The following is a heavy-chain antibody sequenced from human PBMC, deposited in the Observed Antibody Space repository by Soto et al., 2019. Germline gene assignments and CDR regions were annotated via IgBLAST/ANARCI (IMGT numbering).Heavy chain of an antibody. Sequence: EVQLVQSGAEVRKPGASVKISCKVSGYTFTDYYMHWVQQAPGKGLEWMGLVDLEDGETMYAEKFQGRVTITADTSIDTAYMDLSSLRSEDTAVYYCASSGSYNQPYKLNYWGQGTLVTVSS. D-gene: IGHD1-26*01. CDR1: GYTFTDYY. J-gene: IGHJ4*02. CDR3: ASSGSYNQPYKLNY. V-gene: IGHV1-69-2*01. CDR2: VDLEDGET.